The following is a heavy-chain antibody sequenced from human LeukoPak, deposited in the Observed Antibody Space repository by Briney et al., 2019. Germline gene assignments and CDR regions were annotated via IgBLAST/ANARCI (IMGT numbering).Heavy chain of an antibody. V-gene: IGHV1-69*13. D-gene: IGHD2-8*01. Sequence: SVKVSCKASGGTFSSYAISWVRQAPGQGLEWMGGIIPIFGAANYAQKFQGRVTITADESTSTAYMELSSLRSEDTAVYYCARDANIHGEGPFDYWGQGTLVTVSS. J-gene: IGHJ4*02. CDR2: IIPIFGAA. CDR3: ARDANIHGEGPFDY. CDR1: GGTFSSYA.